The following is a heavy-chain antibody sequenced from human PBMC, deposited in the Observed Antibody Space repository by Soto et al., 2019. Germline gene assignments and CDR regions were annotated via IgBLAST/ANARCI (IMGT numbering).Heavy chain of an antibody. J-gene: IGHJ4*02. V-gene: IGHV4-39*01. CDR2: IYYGGDT. D-gene: IGHD2-2*01. CDR1: GGSISSSAYY. CDR3: ARVFGVTAASRGKPEDS. Sequence: QLQLHESGPGLVQPSETLSLSCTVSGGSISSSAYYWAWIRQPPGKGLEWIGTIYYGGDTYYNPALMSRVTLSADTSRSQFYLRLSSVAASDSAVYYCARVFGVTAASRGKPEDSWGQGTLVTVSP.